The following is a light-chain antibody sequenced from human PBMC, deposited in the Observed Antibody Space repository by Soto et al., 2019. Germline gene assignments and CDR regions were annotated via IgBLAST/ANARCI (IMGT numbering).Light chain of an antibody. CDR1: QSISSY. CDR3: QQSYSTPRT. CDR2: AAS. Sequence: DIQMTQSPSSLSASVGDRVTITCRASQSISSYLNWYQQKPGKAPKLLIYAASSLQSGVPSRFSGSGSGTDFTLTISSLHPEDFATYYGQQSYSTPRTFGQGTKVEIK. J-gene: IGKJ1*01. V-gene: IGKV1-39*01.